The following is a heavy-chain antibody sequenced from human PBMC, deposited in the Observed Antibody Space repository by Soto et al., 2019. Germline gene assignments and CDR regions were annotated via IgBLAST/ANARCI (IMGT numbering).Heavy chain of an antibody. J-gene: IGHJ3*02. CDR1: GGSISSGDYY. CDR2: IYYSGST. D-gene: IGHD3-22*01. Sequence: SETLSLTCTVSGGSISSGDYYWGWIRQPPGKGLEWIGYIYYSGSTYYNPSLKSRVTISVDTSKNQFSLKLSSVTAADTAVYYCARGSVTMIVVGCCAFDIWGQGTMVTVSS. CDR3: ARGSVTMIVVGCCAFDI. V-gene: IGHV4-30-4*01.